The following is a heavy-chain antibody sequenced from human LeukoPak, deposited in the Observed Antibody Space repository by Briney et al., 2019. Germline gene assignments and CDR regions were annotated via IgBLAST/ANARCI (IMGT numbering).Heavy chain of an antibody. CDR2: ISSSGSTI. V-gene: IGHV3-48*03. Sequence: GGSLRLSCAASGFTFSSYEMNWVRQAPGEGLEWVSYISSSGSTIYYADSVKGRFTISRDNAKNSLYLQMNSLRAEDTAVYYCARESTLGFGELFRYYYGMDVWGKGTTVTVSS. CDR3: ARESTLGFGELFRYYYGMDV. CDR1: GFTFSSYE. J-gene: IGHJ6*04. D-gene: IGHD3-10*01.